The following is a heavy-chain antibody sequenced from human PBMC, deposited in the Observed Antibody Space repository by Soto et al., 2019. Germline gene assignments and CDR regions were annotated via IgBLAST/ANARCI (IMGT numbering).Heavy chain of an antibody. Sequence: SETLSLTCAVYGGSFSGYYWSWIRQPPGEGLEWIGEINHSGSTNYNPSLKSRVTISVDTSKNQFSLKLSSVTAADTAVYYCARGWSSGSYYVLSVHYYFDYWGQGTLVTVSS. D-gene: IGHD3-10*01. CDR3: ARGWSSGSYYVLSVHYYFDY. J-gene: IGHJ4*02. CDR2: INHSGST. CDR1: GGSFSGYY. V-gene: IGHV4-34*01.